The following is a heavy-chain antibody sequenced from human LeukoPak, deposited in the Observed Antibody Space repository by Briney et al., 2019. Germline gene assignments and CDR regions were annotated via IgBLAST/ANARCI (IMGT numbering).Heavy chain of an antibody. CDR2: ISAYNGHT. D-gene: IGHD2-15*01. CDR1: GYPVSSYG. CDR3: ANAAYSPFAF. Sequence: ASVKVSCKGSGYPVSSYGCTWVRQAPGQGLEWVGWISAYNGHTQYGQNVQGRVTMTTETSTTTAYLKLRNLTSDDTAVYFCANAAYSPFAFWAKGTLVTVSS. J-gene: IGHJ4*02. V-gene: IGHV1-18*01.